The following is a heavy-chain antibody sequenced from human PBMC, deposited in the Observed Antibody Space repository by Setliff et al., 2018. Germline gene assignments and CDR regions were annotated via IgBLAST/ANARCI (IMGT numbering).Heavy chain of an antibody. D-gene: IGHD6-19*01. V-gene: IGHV4-4*09. CDR2: IYSSGST. CDR1: GFTFSSYN. CDR3: AREQWLDPPGYYYMDV. Sequence: LRLSCAASGFTFSSYNMNWVRQAPGKGLEWIGYIYSSGSTYYNPSLKSRVSISVDTSKNQFSLKLSSVTAADTAVYYCAREQWLDPPGYYYMDVWAKGTTVTVSS. J-gene: IGHJ6*03.